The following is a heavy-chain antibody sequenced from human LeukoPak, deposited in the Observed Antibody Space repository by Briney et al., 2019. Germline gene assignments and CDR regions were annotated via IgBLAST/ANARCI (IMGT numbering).Heavy chain of an antibody. D-gene: IGHD6-13*01. Sequence: GESLKISCKGSGYSFTSYWIGWVRQMPGKGLEWMGIIYPGDSDTRYSPSFQGQVTISADKSISTAYLQWSSLKASDTAMYYCARHPRIAAADTGSWFDPWGQGTLVTVSS. CDR1: GYSFTSYW. CDR2: IYPGDSDT. J-gene: IGHJ5*02. CDR3: ARHPRIAAADTGSWFDP. V-gene: IGHV5-51*01.